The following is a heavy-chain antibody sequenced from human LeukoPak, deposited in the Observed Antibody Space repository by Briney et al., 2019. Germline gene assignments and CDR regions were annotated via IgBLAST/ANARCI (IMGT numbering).Heavy chain of an antibody. CDR2: IYYSGST. D-gene: IGHD3-10*01. V-gene: IGHV4-59*01. CDR3: ARGGLTMVRGGNWFDP. J-gene: IGHJ5*02. Sequence: SETLSLTCTVSGGSISSYYWSWIRQPPGKGLEWIGYIYYSGSTNYNPSLKSRVTISVDTSKNQFSLKLSSVTAADTAVYYFARGGLTMVRGGNWFDPWGQGTLVTVSS. CDR1: GGSISSYY.